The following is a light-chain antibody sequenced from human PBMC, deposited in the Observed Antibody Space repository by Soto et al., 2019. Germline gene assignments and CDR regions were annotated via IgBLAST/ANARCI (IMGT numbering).Light chain of an antibody. J-gene: IGKJ1*01. V-gene: IGKV3D-15*02. Sequence: EIVMTHSPITLSVSPGSRATLSCRASQRVSSNVAWYQQKPGQAPRLLIYGASTRATGIPDRLSGSGSGTEFPLTISRMEPEDIAVYYCQQHSTSPTFGQGTKVDIK. CDR3: QQHSTSPT. CDR1: QRVSSN. CDR2: GAS.